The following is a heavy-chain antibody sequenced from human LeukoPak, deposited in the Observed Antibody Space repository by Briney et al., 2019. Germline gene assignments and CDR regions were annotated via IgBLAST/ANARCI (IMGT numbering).Heavy chain of an antibody. V-gene: IGHV3-30-3*01. CDR3: ARDATDFWSGYYDY. D-gene: IGHD3-3*01. J-gene: IGHJ4*02. Sequence: GGSLRLSCAASGFTFSSYAMHWVRQAPGKGLEWVAVISYDGSNKYYADSVKGRFTISRDNSRNTLYLQMNSLRAEDTAVYYCARDATDFWSGYYDYWGQGTLVTVSS. CDR1: GFTFSSYA. CDR2: ISYDGSNK.